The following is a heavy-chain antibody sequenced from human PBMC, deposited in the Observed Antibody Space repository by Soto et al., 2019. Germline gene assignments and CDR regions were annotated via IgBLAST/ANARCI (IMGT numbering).Heavy chain of an antibody. J-gene: IGHJ5*02. Sequence: SVKVSCKASGGTFSSYAISWVLQAPGQGLEWMGGIIPIFGTANYAQKFQGRVTITADESTSTAYMELSSLRSEDTAVYYCARVGGGNSSGWFDPWGQGTLVTVSS. V-gene: IGHV1-69*13. D-gene: IGHD2-21*02. CDR1: GGTFSSYA. CDR2: IIPIFGTA. CDR3: ARVGGGNSSGWFDP.